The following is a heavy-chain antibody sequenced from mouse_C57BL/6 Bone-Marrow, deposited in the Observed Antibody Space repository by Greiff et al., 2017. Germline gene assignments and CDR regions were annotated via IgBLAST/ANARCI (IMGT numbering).Heavy chain of an antibody. CDR3: ARCGDYSWFAY. D-gene: IGHD2-13*01. J-gene: IGHJ3*01. CDR1: GYTFTSYW. CDR2: IDPSDSYT. V-gene: IGHV1-69*01. Sequence: QVQLQQPGAELVMPGASVKLSCKASGYTFTSYWMHWVKQRPGQGLEWIGEIDPSDSYTNYNQKFKGKSTLTVDKSSSTAYMQLSSLTSEDSAVYYCARCGDYSWFAYWGQGTRVTVSA.